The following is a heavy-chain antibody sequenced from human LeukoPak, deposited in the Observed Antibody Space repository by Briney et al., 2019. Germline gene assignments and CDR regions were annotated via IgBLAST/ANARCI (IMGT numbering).Heavy chain of an antibody. CDR1: GYSFTSYW. D-gene: IGHD3-22*01. CDR2: IFPGDSDT. V-gene: IGHV5-51*01. J-gene: IGHJ4*02. Sequence: GESLKISCKGSGYSFTSYWIGWVRQMPGKGLEWMGIIFPGDSDTRYSPSFQGQVTISADKSISTAYLQWSSLKASDTAMYCCARPYYYDSSGYSYYFDYWGQGTLVTVSS. CDR3: ARPYYYDSSGYSYYFDY.